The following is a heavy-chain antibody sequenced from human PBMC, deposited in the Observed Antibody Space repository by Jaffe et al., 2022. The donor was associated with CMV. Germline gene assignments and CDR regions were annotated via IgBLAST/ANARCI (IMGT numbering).Heavy chain of an antibody. V-gene: IGHV3-23*01. CDR3: AKLFSIDRWNEPAARTDY. CDR2: ISGSGGST. J-gene: IGHJ4*02. CDR1: GFTFSSYA. D-gene: IGHD6-13*01. Sequence: EVQLLESGGGLVQPGGSLRLSCAASGFTFSSYAMSWVRQAPGKGLEWVSAISGSGGSTYYADSVKGRFTISRDNSKNTLYLQMNSLRAEDTAVYYCAKLFSIDRWNEPAARTDYWGQGTLVTVSS.